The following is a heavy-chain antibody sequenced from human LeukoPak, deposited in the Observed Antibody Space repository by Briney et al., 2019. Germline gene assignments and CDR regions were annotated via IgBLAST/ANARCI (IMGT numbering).Heavy chain of an antibody. D-gene: IGHD3-10*01. Sequence: SETLSLTCTVSGGSISTYYWSWIRQPPGKGLEWIGYIYYSGSTYYNPSLKSRATISVDTSKNQFSLKLSSVTAADTAVYYCARGRYGSGSYYNYWGQGTLVTVSS. J-gene: IGHJ4*02. CDR1: GGSISTYY. CDR2: IYYSGST. V-gene: IGHV4-59*12. CDR3: ARGRYGSGSYYNY.